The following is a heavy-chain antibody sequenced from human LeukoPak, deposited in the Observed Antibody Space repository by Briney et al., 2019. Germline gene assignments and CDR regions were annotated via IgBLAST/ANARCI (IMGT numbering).Heavy chain of an antibody. J-gene: IGHJ4*02. D-gene: IGHD2-2*01. CDR3: ARVGIYCSSTSCYASDFDY. CDR2: ISAYNGNT. CDR1: GYTFTSYG. V-gene: IGHV1-18*01. Sequence: ASVKVSCKASGYTFTSYGISWVRQAPGQGLEWMAWISAYNGNTNYAQKLQGRVTMTTDTSTSTAYMELRSLRSDDTAVYYCARVGIYCSSTSCYASDFDYWGQGTLVTVSS.